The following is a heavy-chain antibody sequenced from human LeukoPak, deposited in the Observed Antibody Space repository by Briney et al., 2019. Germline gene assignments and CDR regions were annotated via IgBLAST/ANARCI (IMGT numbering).Heavy chain of an antibody. V-gene: IGHV4-38-2*02. D-gene: IGHD3-10*01. CDR1: GYSISSGYY. Sequence: SETLSLTCTVSGYSISSGYYWGWIRQPPEKGLEWIGSIYHSGSTYYNPSLKSRVTISVDTSKNQFSLKLSSVTAADTAVYYCARDKVLLWFGELLYMDVWGKGTTVTISS. J-gene: IGHJ6*03. CDR2: IYHSGST. CDR3: ARDKVLLWFGELLYMDV.